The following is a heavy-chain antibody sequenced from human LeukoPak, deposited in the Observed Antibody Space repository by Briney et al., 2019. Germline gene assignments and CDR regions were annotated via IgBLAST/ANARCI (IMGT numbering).Heavy chain of an antibody. D-gene: IGHD3-16*01. CDR2: ICYSDIT. CDR3: ARQVGWGTQVYYMDV. CDR1: SVSISAGGYC. Sequence: SETLSLTCAVSSVSISAGGYCWNWIRQSPGKGLEWIGYICYSDITYYNPSLRSRVTMSLDMSNNQFSLHLSSVTAADTAVYYCARQVGWGTQVYYMDVWGKGTKVTVSS. J-gene: IGHJ6*03. V-gene: IGHV4-30-4*07.